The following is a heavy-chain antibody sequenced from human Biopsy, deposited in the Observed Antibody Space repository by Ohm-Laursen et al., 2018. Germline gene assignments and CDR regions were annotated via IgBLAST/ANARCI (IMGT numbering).Heavy chain of an antibody. CDR3: ARDRDRRGWFDP. J-gene: IGHJ5*02. Sequence: TLSLTCTVSGGSLSSYSWSWIRQPAGKGLEWIGQIYTSGITNYNPSLKSRVTMSVDTSKNKFSLRMSSVTAADTAVYYCARDRDRRGWFDPWGQGTLVTVSS. D-gene: IGHD1-14*01. CDR1: GGSLSSYS. V-gene: IGHV4-4*07. CDR2: IYTSGIT.